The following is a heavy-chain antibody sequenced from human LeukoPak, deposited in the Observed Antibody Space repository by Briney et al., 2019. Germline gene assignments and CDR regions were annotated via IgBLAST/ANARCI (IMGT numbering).Heavy chain of an antibody. Sequence: SETLSLTCAVYGGSFIPYYWSWIRQPPGKGLEWIGEINHSGSTNYNPSLKSRATISVDTSKNQFSLRLSSVTAADTAVYYCARGGFYCGGDCYFHYWCQGTLVTVSS. CDR3: ARGGFYCGGDCYFHY. V-gene: IGHV4-34*01. J-gene: IGHJ4*02. D-gene: IGHD2-21*01. CDR1: GGSFIPYY. CDR2: INHSGST.